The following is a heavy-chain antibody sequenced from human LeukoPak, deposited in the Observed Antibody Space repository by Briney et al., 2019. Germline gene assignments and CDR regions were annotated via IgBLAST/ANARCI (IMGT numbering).Heavy chain of an antibody. J-gene: IGHJ5*02. Sequence: SETLSLTCTVSGGSISSGSYYWSWIRQPAGKGLEWIGRIYTSGSTNYNPSLKSRVTISVDTSKNQFSLKLSSVTAADTAVYYCASSTFSSSSRRGYNWFDPWGQGTLVTVSS. CDR3: ASSTFSSSSRRGYNWFDP. CDR1: GGSISSGSYY. D-gene: IGHD6-6*01. V-gene: IGHV4-61*02. CDR2: IYTSGST.